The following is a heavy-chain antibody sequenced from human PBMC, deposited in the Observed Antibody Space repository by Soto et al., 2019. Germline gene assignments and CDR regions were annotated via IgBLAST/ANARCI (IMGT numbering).Heavy chain of an antibody. CDR3: ARDLGYGTYFDY. V-gene: IGHV4-30-4*01. J-gene: IGHJ4*02. Sequence: SETLSLTCTVSGGSISSGDYYWSWIRQPPGKGLEWIGYIYYSGSTYYNPSLKSRVTISVDTSKNQFSLKLSSVTAADTAVYYCARDLGYGTYFDYWGQGTLVTSPQ. CDR1: GGSISSGDYY. D-gene: IGHD5-18*01. CDR2: IYYSGST.